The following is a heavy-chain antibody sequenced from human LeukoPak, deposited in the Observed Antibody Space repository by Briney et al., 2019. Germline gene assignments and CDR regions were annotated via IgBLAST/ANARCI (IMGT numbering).Heavy chain of an antibody. CDR2: IYYSGST. CDR3: AGAYSGLWGFDY. J-gene: IGHJ4*02. CDR1: GGSVSSGSYY. V-gene: IGHV4-61*01. Sequence: PSETLSLTCTVSGGSVSSGSYYWSWIRQPPGKGLEWIGYIYYSGSTNYNPSLKSRVTISVDTSKNQFSLKLSSVTAADTAVFYCAGAYSGLWGFDYWGQGILVTVSS. D-gene: IGHD5-12*01.